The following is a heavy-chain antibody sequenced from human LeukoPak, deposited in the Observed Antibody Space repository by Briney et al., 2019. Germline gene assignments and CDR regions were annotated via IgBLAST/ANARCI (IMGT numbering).Heavy chain of an antibody. CDR2: IGTAGVT. J-gene: IGHJ4*02. D-gene: IGHD3-9*01. Sequence: GGSLRLSCAASGFTFSSYDMHWVRQATGKGLEWVSAIGTAGVTYYPGSVKGRFTISRENAKNSLYLQMNSLRAGDTAVYYCARARKESNYDILTGYFNIYYFDYWGQGTLVTVSS. CDR3: ARARKESNYDILTGYFNIYYFDY. CDR1: GFTFSSYD. V-gene: IGHV3-13*01.